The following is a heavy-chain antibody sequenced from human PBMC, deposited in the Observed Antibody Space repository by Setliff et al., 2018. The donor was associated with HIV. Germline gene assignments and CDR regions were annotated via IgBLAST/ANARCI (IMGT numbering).Heavy chain of an antibody. J-gene: IGHJ4*02. Sequence: LSLTCDVSGFSISSRYYWGWLRQSPGKGLEWIGNIYHTGRSYYNPSLNDRATISLDTSKNQFSLKLNSVTAADTAVYYCARDVLDLVISVYGFWGQGIPVTVSS. V-gene: IGHV4-38-2*02. CDR2: IYHTGRS. CDR1: GFSISSRYY. CDR3: ARDVLDLVISVYGF. D-gene: IGHD3-22*01.